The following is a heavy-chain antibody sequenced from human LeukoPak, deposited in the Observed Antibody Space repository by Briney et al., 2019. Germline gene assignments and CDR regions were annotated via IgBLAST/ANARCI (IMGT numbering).Heavy chain of an antibody. CDR2: IIPIFGTA. CDR1: GGTFSSYA. CDR3: ARNGATTVTYYFDY. D-gene: IGHD4-11*01. V-gene: IGHV1-69*13. Sequence: ASVKVSRKASGGTFSSYAISWVRQAPGQGLEWMGGIIPIFGTANYAQKFQGRVTITADESTSTAYMELSSLRSEDTAVYYCARNGATTVTYYFDYWGQGTLVTVSS. J-gene: IGHJ4*02.